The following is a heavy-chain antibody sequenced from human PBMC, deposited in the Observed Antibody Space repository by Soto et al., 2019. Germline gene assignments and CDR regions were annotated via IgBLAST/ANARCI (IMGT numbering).Heavy chain of an antibody. Sequence: QVQLVESGGGVVQPGRSLRLSCAASGFTFSSYGMHWVRQAPGKGLEWVAIISYDGSNKYYADSVKGRFTISRDNSKNTLYLQMNSLRAEDTAAYYCAKDGDSYYNFWSDYSPFDYWGQGTLVTVSS. CDR1: GFTFSSYG. CDR3: AKDGDSYYNFWSDYSPFDY. J-gene: IGHJ4*02. V-gene: IGHV3-30*18. CDR2: ISYDGSNK. D-gene: IGHD3-3*01.